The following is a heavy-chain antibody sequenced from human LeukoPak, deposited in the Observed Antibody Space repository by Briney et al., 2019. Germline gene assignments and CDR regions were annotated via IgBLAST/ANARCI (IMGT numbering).Heavy chain of an antibody. V-gene: IGHV4-4*07. CDR1: GGSISSYY. Sequence: SETLSLTCTVSGGSISSYYWSWIRQPAGKGLEWIGRIYTSGSTNYNPSLKSRVTLSVDTSKNQFSLNLNSVTAADTAVYYCASLYGSGVNYFHYWGQGTLVTVSS. CDR3: ASLYGSGVNYFHY. CDR2: IYTSGST. D-gene: IGHD3-10*01. J-gene: IGHJ4*02.